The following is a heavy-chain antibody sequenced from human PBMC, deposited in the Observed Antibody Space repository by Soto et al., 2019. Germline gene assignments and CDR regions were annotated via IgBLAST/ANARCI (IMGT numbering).Heavy chain of an antibody. CDR1: GGTFSSYA. J-gene: IGHJ4*02. D-gene: IGHD3-10*01. CDR2: LIPIFGTA. V-gene: IGHV1-69*13. CDR3: ARAPRVYYCSGSYFDY. Sequence: SVKVSCKASGGTFSSYAISLVRQAPGQGLEWIGGLIPIFGTANYAQKFQGRVTITADESTSTAYMELSSLRSEDTAVYYCARAPRVYYCSGSYFDYWCQGTLVTVSS.